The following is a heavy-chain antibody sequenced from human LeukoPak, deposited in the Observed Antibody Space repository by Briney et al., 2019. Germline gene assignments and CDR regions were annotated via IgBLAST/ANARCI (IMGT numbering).Heavy chain of an antibody. D-gene: IGHD2-2*01. CDR1: GGSFSGYY. CDR3: ARGPAAVDY. J-gene: IGHJ4*02. V-gene: IGHV4-34*01. CDR2: INHSGST. Sequence: SETLSLTCAVYGGSFSGYYWSWIRQPPGKGLEWIGEINHSGSTNYNPSLKSRVTISVDTSKNQFSLKLSSVTTADTAVYYCARGPAAVDYWGQGTLVTVSS.